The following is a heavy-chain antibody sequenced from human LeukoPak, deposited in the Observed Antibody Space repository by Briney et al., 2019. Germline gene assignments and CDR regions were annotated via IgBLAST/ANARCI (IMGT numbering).Heavy chain of an antibody. CDR1: GFPFITYA. Sequence: RSLRPSCAASGFPFITYAMHGVRQAPGKGREGVAIISYEGSNKYYADSVKGRFTISRDNSKNTLYMQMNSLRAEDTAVYYCARSYYYDRSGFYPENWGQGTLVTVSS. CDR2: ISYEGSNK. CDR3: ARSYYYDRSGFYPEN. J-gene: IGHJ1*01. V-gene: IGHV3-30*04. D-gene: IGHD3-22*01.